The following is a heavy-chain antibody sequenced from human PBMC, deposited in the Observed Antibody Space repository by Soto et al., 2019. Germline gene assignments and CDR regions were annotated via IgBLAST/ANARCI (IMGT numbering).Heavy chain of an antibody. J-gene: IGHJ6*02. CDR1: GFTFSTYW. V-gene: IGHV3-7*01. CDR3: ARVGYRYYYYGMDV. D-gene: IGHD5-12*01. CDR2: IKQDGSEK. Sequence: GGSLRLSCAASGFTFSTYWMSWVRQAPGKGLEWVANIKQDGSEKYYVDSVKGRFTISRDNARDSLFLQMNSLRAEDTAVYYCARVGYRYYYYGMDVWGQGTTVTVS.